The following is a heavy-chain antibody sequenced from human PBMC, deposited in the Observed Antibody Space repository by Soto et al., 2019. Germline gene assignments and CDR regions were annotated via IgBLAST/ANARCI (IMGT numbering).Heavy chain of an antibody. D-gene: IGHD6-6*01. CDR3: ARHTHSSIAARRHYYYGMDV. V-gene: IGHV5-51*01. CDR1: SYSFTRYC. J-gene: IGHJ6*02. CDR2: IYPGDSDT. Sequence: PGESQKLSFTASSYSFTRYCIGWVLPLPGKGLQWLGIIYPGDSDTRYSPSFQGQVTISADKSISTAYLQWSSLKASDTAMYYCARHTHSSIAARRHYYYGMDVWGQGTTVTVSS.